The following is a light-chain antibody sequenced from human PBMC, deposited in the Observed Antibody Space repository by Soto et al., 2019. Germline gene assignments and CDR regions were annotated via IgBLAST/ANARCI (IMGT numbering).Light chain of an antibody. Sequence: QSVLTQPRSVSGSPGQSVTISCTGTSGDFGGYDYVSWYQQHPGKAPKLMIYDVTKRPSGVPDRFSGSKSGNTASLTISGLQAEDEADYHCCSYAGRYTLLFGGGTQLTVL. V-gene: IGLV2-11*01. CDR3: CSYAGRYTLL. CDR1: SGDFGGYDY. J-gene: IGLJ3*02. CDR2: DVT.